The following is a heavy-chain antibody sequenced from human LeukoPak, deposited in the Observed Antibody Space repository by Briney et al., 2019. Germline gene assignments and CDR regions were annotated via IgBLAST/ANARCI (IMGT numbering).Heavy chain of an antibody. CDR1: GFTLSSYE. J-gene: IGHJ6*04. CDR3: AELGITMIGGV. Sequence: QTGGSLRLSCAASGFTLSSYEMNWVRQAPGKGLEWVSYISSSGSTIYYADSVKGRFTISRDNAKNSLYLQMNSLRAEDTAVYYCAELGITMIGGVWGKGTTVTISS. D-gene: IGHD3-10*02. V-gene: IGHV3-48*03. CDR2: ISSSGSTI.